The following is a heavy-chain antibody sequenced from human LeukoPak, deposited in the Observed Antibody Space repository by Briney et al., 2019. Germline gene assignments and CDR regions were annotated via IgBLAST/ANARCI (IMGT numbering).Heavy chain of an antibody. J-gene: IGHJ4*02. CDR1: GYTFTAHY. Sequence: ASVKVSCKASGYTFTAHYLHWVRQAPGQGLEWMGWVNPNSGGTRYAPHFQGRVVITSDTSISTAYMELERLTSDDTAAYLCAPNSGYSSRWFTGWRERTLVIVSS. V-gene: IGHV1-2*02. CDR3: APNSGYSSRWFTG. D-gene: IGHD6-19*01. CDR2: VNPNSGGT.